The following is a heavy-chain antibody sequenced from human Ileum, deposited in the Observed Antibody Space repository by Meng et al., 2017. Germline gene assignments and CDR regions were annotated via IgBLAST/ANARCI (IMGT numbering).Heavy chain of an antibody. Sequence: QLQLQESGPGLVKPSETLSLTCSVSGGSISSRTSYWGGIRQPPGMGLEWMVSFFYGGTTYYNPSLESRVTTSVDTSKSQFSLNLKSVSAADTAVYFCARHGAFRSHLDDWGQGTLVTVSS. CDR2: FFYGGTT. CDR1: GGSISSRTSY. CDR3: ARHGAFRSHLDD. V-gene: IGHV4-39*01. D-gene: IGHD3-3*02. J-gene: IGHJ4*02.